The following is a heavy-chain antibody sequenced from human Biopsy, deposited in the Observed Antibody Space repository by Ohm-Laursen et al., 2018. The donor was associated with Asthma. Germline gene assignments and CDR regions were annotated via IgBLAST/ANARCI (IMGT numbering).Heavy chain of an antibody. J-gene: IGHJ6*02. Sequence: ASVKVFCKTSGYTFNSAGITWVRQAPGQGLEWMGWISVYNGNTKVAQKLQDRVTMITDTSTSTACMELRSLRSDDTAVYFCARAVDYSHYYGIDVWGQGTTVTVS. D-gene: IGHD3-10*01. CDR3: ARAVDYSHYYGIDV. CDR1: GYTFNSAG. V-gene: IGHV1-18*01. CDR2: ISVYNGNT.